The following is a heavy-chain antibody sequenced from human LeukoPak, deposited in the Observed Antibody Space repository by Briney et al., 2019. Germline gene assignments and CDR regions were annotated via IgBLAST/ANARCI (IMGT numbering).Heavy chain of an antibody. CDR1: GFTFSSYS. D-gene: IGHD2-2*01. J-gene: IGHJ4*02. CDR2: ISSSSSYI. CDR3: ASVITRPYQLPSRPFDY. V-gene: IGHV3-21*01. Sequence: PGGSLRLSCAASGFTFSSYSMNWVRQAPGKGLEWVSSISSSSSYIYYADSVKGRFTISRDNAKNSLYLQMNSLRAEDTAVYYCASVITRPYQLPSRPFDYWGQGTLVTVSS.